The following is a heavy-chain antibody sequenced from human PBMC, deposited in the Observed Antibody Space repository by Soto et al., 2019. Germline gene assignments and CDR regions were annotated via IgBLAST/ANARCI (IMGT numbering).Heavy chain of an antibody. V-gene: IGHV4-39*01. CDR1: GGSISSSSYY. Sequence: ETLSLTCTVSGGSISSSSYYWGWIRQPPGKGLEWIGSIYYSGSTYYNPSLKSRVTISVDTSKNQFSLKLSSVTAADTAVYYCATYGSGSYKYYFDYWGQGTLVTVSS. CDR2: IYYSGST. CDR3: ATYGSGSYKYYFDY. J-gene: IGHJ4*02. D-gene: IGHD3-10*01.